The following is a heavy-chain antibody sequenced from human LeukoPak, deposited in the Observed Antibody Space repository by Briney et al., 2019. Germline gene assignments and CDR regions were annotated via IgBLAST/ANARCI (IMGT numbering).Heavy chain of an antibody. CDR2: IWYDGSNK. V-gene: IGHV3-33*01. Sequence: GGSLRLSCAASGFTFSSYGMHWVRQAPGKGLEWVAVIWYDGSNKYYADSVKGRFTISRDNSKNTLYLQMNSLRAEDTAVYFCARDCSSTRCYAKGTFDIWGQGIMVTVSS. CDR1: GFTFSSYG. J-gene: IGHJ3*02. D-gene: IGHD2-2*01. CDR3: ARDCSSTRCYAKGTFDI.